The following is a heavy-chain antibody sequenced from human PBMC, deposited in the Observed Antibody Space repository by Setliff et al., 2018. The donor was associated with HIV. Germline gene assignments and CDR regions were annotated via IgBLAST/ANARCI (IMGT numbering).Heavy chain of an antibody. CDR3: AKAHPGAYNWNYYNPPRWFDP. D-gene: IGHD1-7*01. Sequence: GGSLRLSCAASGFTFSSYAMSWVRQAPGKGLEWVSAISGSRGSTFYADSVKGRFTISRDNSKNTLYLQMNSLRVEDTAVYYCAKAHPGAYNWNYYNPPRWFDPWGQGTLVTGSS. CDR2: ISGSRGST. V-gene: IGHV3-23*01. J-gene: IGHJ5*02. CDR1: GFTFSSYA.